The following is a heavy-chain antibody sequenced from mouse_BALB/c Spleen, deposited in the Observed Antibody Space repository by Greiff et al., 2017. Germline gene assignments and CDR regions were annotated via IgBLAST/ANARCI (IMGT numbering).Heavy chain of an antibody. D-gene: IGHD2-4*01. V-gene: IGHV1-87*01. Sequence: QVQLQQSGAELARPGASVKLSCKASGYTFTSYWMQWVKQRPGQGLEWIGAIYPGDGDTRYTQKFKGKATLTADKSSSTAYMQLSSLASEDSAVYYCARSTMITTKVYYAMDYWGQGTSVTGSS. J-gene: IGHJ4*01. CDR1: GYTFTSYW. CDR3: ARSTMITTKVYYAMDY. CDR2: IYPGDGDT.